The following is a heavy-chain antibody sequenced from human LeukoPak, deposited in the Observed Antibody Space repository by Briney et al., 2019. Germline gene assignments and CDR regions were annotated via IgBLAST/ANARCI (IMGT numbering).Heavy chain of an antibody. CDR1: GYSFTSYW. D-gene: IGHD2-2*02. CDR2: IYPGDSDT. J-gene: IGHJ4*02. V-gene: IGHV5-51*01. Sequence: GESLKISCKGSGYSFTSYWIGWVRLMPGKGLEWMGIIYPGDSDTRYSPSFQGQVTISADKSISTAYLQWSSLKASDTAMYYCARSNGYCSSTSCYTSDYWGQGTLVTVSS. CDR3: ARSNGYCSSTSCYTSDY.